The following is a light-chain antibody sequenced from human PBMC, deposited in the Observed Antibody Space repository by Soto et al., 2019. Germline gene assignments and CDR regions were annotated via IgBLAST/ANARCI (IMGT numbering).Light chain of an antibody. CDR2: GAS. CDR1: QRITSY. CDR3: QQSYSFPLS. V-gene: IGKV1-39*01. Sequence: DIRMTQSPSSLSASVGDRVTISCRASQRITSYLNWYQQKPGKAPTLLIFGASSLQSGVPPRFSGSGSGTDFTLTISSLQPEDFATYYCQQSYSFPLSFAGGTRVDIK. J-gene: IGKJ4*01.